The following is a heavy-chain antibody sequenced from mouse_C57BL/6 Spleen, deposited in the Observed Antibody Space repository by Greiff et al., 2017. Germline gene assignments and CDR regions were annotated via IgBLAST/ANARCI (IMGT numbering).Heavy chain of an antibody. V-gene: IGHV3-8*01. CDR3: ARGSIYYYGSSHWYFDV. D-gene: IGHD1-1*01. CDR2: ISYSGST. Sequence: EVQLQESGPGLAKPSQTLSLTCSVTGYSITSDYWNWIRKFPGNKLESMGYISYSGSTYYNPSLKSRISITRDTSKNQYYLQLNSVTTEDTATYYCARGSIYYYGSSHWYFDVWGTGTTVTVSS. CDR1: GYSITSDY. J-gene: IGHJ1*03.